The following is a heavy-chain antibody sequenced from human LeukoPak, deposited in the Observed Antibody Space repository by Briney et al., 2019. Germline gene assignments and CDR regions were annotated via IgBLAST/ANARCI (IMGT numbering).Heavy chain of an antibody. V-gene: IGHV1-8*01. D-gene: IGHD6-19*01. Sequence: VASVKVSCKASGYTFTSYDFNWVRQATGQGLERMGWMNPNSGNTGYAQKFQGRVTMTRNTSISTAYMELSSLRSEDTAVYYCARAPVSSGFDYWGQGTLVTVSS. CDR1: GYTFTSYD. CDR2: MNPNSGNT. CDR3: ARAPVSSGFDY. J-gene: IGHJ4*02.